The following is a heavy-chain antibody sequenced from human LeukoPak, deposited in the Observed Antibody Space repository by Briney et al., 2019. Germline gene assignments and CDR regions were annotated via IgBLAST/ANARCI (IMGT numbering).Heavy chain of an antibody. CDR3: AKDSFSHNGVYDALDI. CDR1: GFTFSSYA. D-gene: IGHD2-8*01. V-gene: IGHV3-23*01. J-gene: IGHJ3*02. Sequence: GGSLRLSHAASGFTFSSYAMSWARQAPGKGLEWVSAISGSGGSTYYADSVKGRFTISRDDSKNTLFLQMNSLRAEDTAIYYCAKDSFSHNGVYDALDIWGQGTMVTVSS. CDR2: ISGSGGST.